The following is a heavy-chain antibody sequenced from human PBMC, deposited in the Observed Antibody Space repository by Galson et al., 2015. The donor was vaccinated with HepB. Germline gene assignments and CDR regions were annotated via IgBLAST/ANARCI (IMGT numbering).Heavy chain of an antibody. CDR1: GFTFSSYW. Sequence: SLRLSCAASGFTFSSYWMHWVRQAPGKGLVWVSRINSEGSTTSHADTVKGRFTISRDNAKNTLYLQMNSLRAEDTAVYYCARDWVAVAGTIDYWGQGTLVTVSS. D-gene: IGHD6-19*01. CDR2: INSEGSTT. V-gene: IGHV3-74*01. J-gene: IGHJ4*02. CDR3: ARDWVAVAGTIDY.